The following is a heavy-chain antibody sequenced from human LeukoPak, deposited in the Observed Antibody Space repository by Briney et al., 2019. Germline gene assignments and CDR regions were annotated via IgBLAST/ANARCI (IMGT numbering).Heavy chain of an antibody. CDR3: AGGFGESRGYYYYGMDV. CDR1: GGSISSGDYY. J-gene: IGHJ6*02. D-gene: IGHD3-10*01. CDR2: IYYSGST. Sequence: SQTLSLTCTVSGGSISSGDYYWSWIRQPPGKGLEWIGYIYYSGSTYYNPSLKSRVTMSVDTSKNQFSLKLSSVTAADTAVYYCAGGFGESRGYYYYGMDVWGQGTTVTVSS. V-gene: IGHV4-30-4*01.